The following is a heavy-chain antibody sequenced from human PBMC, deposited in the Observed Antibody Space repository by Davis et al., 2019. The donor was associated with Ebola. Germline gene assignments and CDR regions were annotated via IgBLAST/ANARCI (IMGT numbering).Heavy chain of an antibody. Sequence: ASVKVSCKASGYTFTSYGISWVRQAPGQGLEWMGWISAYNGNTNYAQKLQGRVTMTTDTSTSTAYMELSSLRSEDTAVYYSASFRVVGATGPGDYYYGMDVWGQGTTVTVSS. CDR1: GYTFTSYG. J-gene: IGHJ6*02. D-gene: IGHD1-26*01. V-gene: IGHV1-18*01. CDR3: ASFRVVGATGPGDYYYGMDV. CDR2: ISAYNGNT.